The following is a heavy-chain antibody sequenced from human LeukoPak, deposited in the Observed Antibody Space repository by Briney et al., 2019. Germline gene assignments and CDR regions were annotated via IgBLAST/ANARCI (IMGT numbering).Heavy chain of an antibody. J-gene: IGHJ4*02. CDR2: IRWNSGSI. D-gene: IGHD3-10*01. Sequence: GGSLRLSCAASGFTFDDYAMHWVRQAPGKCLEWVSGIRWNSGSIGYADSVKGRLTISRDNAKNSLYLQMNSLRAEDTALYYCAKDFGSGSYYSPFDYWGQGTLVTVSS. CDR1: GFTFDDYA. CDR3: AKDFGSGSYYSPFDY. V-gene: IGHV3-9*01.